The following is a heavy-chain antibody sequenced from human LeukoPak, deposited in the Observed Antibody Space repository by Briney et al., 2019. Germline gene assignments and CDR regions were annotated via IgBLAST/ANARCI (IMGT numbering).Heavy chain of an antibody. Sequence: GGFLRLSCAASGFTFSSYAMSWVRQAPGKGLEWVSAISGSGGSTYYADSVKGRFTISRDNSKNTLYLQMNSLRAEDTAVYYWATRPGAVAATYYYYYGMDVWGQGTTVTVSS. D-gene: IGHD2-15*01. CDR2: ISGSGGST. J-gene: IGHJ6*02. V-gene: IGHV3-23*01. CDR1: GFTFSSYA. CDR3: ATRPGAVAATYYYYYGMDV.